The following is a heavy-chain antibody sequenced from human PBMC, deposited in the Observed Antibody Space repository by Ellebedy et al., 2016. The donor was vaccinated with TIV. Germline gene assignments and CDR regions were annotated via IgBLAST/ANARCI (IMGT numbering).Heavy chain of an antibody. D-gene: IGHD2-21*02. CDR3: TRGDYWFEL. Sequence: MPSETLSLTCAVYGGSFSGYYWTWIRQPPGKGLQWIGEINHSGSSNYNPSLKSRVTVSVDTSNNQFSLKLSSVTAADTAVYYCTRGDYWFELWGQGTLVTVSS. J-gene: IGHJ5*02. CDR1: GGSFSGYY. V-gene: IGHV4-34*01. CDR2: INHSGSS.